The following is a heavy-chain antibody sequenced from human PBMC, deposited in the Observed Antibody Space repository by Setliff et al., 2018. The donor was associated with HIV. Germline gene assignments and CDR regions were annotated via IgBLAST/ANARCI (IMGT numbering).Heavy chain of an antibody. CDR2: IIPALGTA. D-gene: IGHD3-16*01. V-gene: IGHV1-69*13. CDR3: ARGSDSGSYSYYYGMDV. Sequence: ASVKVSCKASGGSFSSCTISWVRQAPGQGLEWMGGIIPALGTANYAQKFQGRVTMTADESTSTVYMELRSLRSEDTAVYYCARGSDSGSYSYYYGMDVWGQGTTVTVSS. J-gene: IGHJ6*02. CDR1: GGSFSSCT.